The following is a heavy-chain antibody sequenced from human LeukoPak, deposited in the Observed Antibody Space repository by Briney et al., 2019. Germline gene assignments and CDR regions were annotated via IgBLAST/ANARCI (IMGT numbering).Heavy chain of an antibody. CDR3: ARDRSGYSGYDFFDY. CDR1: GFIFSTYE. Sequence: GGSLRLSCAASGFIFSTYEMNWVRQAPGKGLEWVSYISISGSTIYYADSVKGRFTISRDNAKNSLYLQMNSLRAEDTAVYYCARDRSGYSGYDFFDYWGQGALVTVSS. D-gene: IGHD5-12*01. J-gene: IGHJ4*02. CDR2: ISISGSTI. V-gene: IGHV3-48*03.